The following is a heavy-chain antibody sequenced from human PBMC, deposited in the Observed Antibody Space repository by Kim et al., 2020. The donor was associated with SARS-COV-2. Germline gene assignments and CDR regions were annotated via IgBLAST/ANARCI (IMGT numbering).Heavy chain of an antibody. Sequence: GYAGSVTCRFTISRDSASNAVYLQMDSLRPDDTAFYYCTQDIAPGGADVWGQGTTVTVSS. V-gene: IGHV3-9*01. D-gene: IGHD2-21*01. CDR3: TQDIAPGGADV. J-gene: IGHJ6*02.